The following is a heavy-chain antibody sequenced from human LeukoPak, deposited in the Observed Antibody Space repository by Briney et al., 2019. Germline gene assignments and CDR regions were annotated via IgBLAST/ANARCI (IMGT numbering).Heavy chain of an antibody. CDR2: IYCSGST. V-gene: IGHV4-39*07. CDR3: ARAPGDY. Sequence: SETLSLTCTVSGGSISSSSYYWGWIRQPPGKGLEWIGSIYCSGSTYYNPSLKSRVTISVDTSKNQFSLKLSSVTAADTAVYYCARAPGDYWGQGTLVTVSS. D-gene: IGHD1-14*01. CDR1: GGSISSSSYY. J-gene: IGHJ4*02.